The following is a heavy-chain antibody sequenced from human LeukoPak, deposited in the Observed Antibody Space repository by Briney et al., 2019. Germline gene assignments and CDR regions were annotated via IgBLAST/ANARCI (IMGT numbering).Heavy chain of an antibody. J-gene: IGHJ4*02. D-gene: IGHD5-18*01. V-gene: IGHV1-69*04. CDR3: AGPKGYGYGYPELYYFDY. CDR2: IIPILGIA. CDR1: GYTFTSYD. Sequence: ASVKVSCKASGYTFTSYDINWVRQAPGQGLEWMGRIIPILGIANYAQKFQGRVTITADKSTSTAYMELSSLRSEDTAVYYCAGPKGYGYGYPELYYFDYWGQGTLVTVSS.